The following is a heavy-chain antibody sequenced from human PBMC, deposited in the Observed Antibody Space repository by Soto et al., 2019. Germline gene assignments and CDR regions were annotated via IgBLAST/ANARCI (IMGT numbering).Heavy chain of an antibody. V-gene: IGHV4-34*01. CDR1: GGSFSGYY. CDR2: INHSGST. D-gene: IGHD3-22*01. J-gene: IGHJ4*02. Sequence: SETLSLTCAVYGGSFSGYYWSWIRQPPGKGLEWIGEINHSGSTNYNPSLKSRVTISVDTSKNQFSLKLSSVTAADTAVYYCAMYRVMTTYWVPDYLGQRSLVTVSS. CDR3: AMYRVMTTYWVPDY.